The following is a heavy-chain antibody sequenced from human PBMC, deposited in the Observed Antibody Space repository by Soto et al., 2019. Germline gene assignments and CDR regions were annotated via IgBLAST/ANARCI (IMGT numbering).Heavy chain of an antibody. Sequence: SETLSLTCTVSGGSIASSNYYWGWIRQTPGKGLEWIATIFYSGSTYDNPSLKSRITMSVDTTKNQFSLKLNSVIAADTAVYYWARSQWIVKYYFDYWGQGALVTVSS. CDR2: IFYSGST. CDR3: ARSQWIVKYYFDY. J-gene: IGHJ4*02. V-gene: IGHV4-39*01. CDR1: GGSIASSNYY. D-gene: IGHD6-19*01.